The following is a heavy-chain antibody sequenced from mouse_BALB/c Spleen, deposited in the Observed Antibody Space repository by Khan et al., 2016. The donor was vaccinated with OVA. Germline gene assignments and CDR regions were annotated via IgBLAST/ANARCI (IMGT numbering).Heavy chain of an antibody. J-gene: IGHJ4*01. Sequence: QVQLKESGPGLVAPSQSLSITCTISGFSLTDYGIHWVRQPPGKGLEWLGVIWSDGTTTYNSALKSRLSISKDNSKSQVFLNMNSLQTDDTAMYYGARQPYYHYYVMDYWGQGTSVTVSS. CDR3: ARQPYYHYYVMDY. D-gene: IGHD2-10*01. CDR2: IWSDGTT. CDR1: GFSLTDYG. V-gene: IGHV2-6-1*01.